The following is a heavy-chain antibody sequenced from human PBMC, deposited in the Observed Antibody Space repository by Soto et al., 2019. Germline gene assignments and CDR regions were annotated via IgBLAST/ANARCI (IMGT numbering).Heavy chain of an antibody. CDR1: GYTFTGYY. CDR3: ARDGDRGRNYYYYGMDV. J-gene: IGHJ6*02. CDR2: INPNSGGT. Sequence: GASVKVSCKASGYTFTGYYMHWVRQAPGQGLEWMGWINPNSGGTNYAQKFQGWVTMTRDTSISTAYMELSRLRSDDTAVYYCARDGDRGRNYYYYGMDVWGQGTTVTVSS. D-gene: IGHD3-10*01. V-gene: IGHV1-2*04.